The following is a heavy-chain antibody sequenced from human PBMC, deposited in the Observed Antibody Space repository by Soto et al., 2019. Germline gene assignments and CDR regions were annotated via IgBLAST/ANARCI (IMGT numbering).Heavy chain of an antibody. D-gene: IGHD5-12*01. CDR2: FSYDGINR. J-gene: IGHJ4*02. CDR1: G. CDR3: AREQGSGFYRVADF. Sequence: GRRWVIKKKGRGGGWGAVFSYDGINRHYADSVKGRFTISRDNSKNTLSLQINRLRPEDTAVYYCAREQGSGFYRVADFWGQGTPVTVSS. V-gene: IGHV3-30*03.